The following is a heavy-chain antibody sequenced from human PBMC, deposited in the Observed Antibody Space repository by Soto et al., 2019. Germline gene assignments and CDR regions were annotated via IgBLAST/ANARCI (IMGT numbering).Heavy chain of an antibody. CDR3: ARAKRGGFDS. Sequence: EVQLVESGGGLIQPGGSLRLSCAASGFIVSGNYLSWVRQAPGKGLEVVSFTSGGGNTDYAEFVKDRFTTSRDNSKNTMYLQMTRLRVEDTAVYYCARAKRGGFDSWGQGTLVTVSS. CDR1: GFIVSGNY. J-gene: IGHJ4*02. CDR2: TSGGGNT. V-gene: IGHV3-53*01. D-gene: IGHD3-10*01.